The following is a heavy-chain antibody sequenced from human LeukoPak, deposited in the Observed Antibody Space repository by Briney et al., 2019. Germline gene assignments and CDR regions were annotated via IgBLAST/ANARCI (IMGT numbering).Heavy chain of an antibody. V-gene: IGHV3-7*01. D-gene: IGHD3-22*01. Sequence: GGSLRLSCVASGFTFTDYFVSWVRQAPGKGLEWVASIKHNGGEKYYVDSVKGRFTISRDNAKNSLYLEMSSLRVEDTAVYYCARDRGWRSSGYYLYHFDYWGQGTLVTFAS. CDR2: IKHNGGEK. J-gene: IGHJ4*02. CDR1: GFTFTDYF. CDR3: ARDRGWRSSGYYLYHFDY.